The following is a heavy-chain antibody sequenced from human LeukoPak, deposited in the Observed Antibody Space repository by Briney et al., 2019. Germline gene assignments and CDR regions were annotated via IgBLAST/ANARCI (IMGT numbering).Heavy chain of an antibody. D-gene: IGHD3-3*01. CDR2: INHSGST. V-gene: IGHV4-34*01. Sequence: PSETLSLTCAVYGGSFSGYYWSWIRQPPGKGLEWIGEINHSGSTNYNPSLKSRVTISVDTSKNQFSLKLSSVTAADTAVYYCARGTLYLDFCFDYWGQGTLVTVSS. CDR1: GGSFSGYY. J-gene: IGHJ4*02. CDR3: ARGTLYLDFCFDY.